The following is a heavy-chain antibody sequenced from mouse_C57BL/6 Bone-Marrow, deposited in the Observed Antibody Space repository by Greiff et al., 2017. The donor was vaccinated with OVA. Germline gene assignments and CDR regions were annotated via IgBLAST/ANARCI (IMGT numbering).Heavy chain of an antibody. CDR1: GYTFTSYR. D-gene: IGHD1-1*01. CDR2: INTSSGYT. CDR3: ASTCSTDY. J-gene: IGHJ2*01. V-gene: IGHV1-7*01. Sequence: QVQLQQSGAELAKPGASVKMSCKASGYTFTSYRMHWVKQRPGQGLEWIGYINTSSGYTKYNQKFKEQATLTADKSSSTAYMQLDSLTYEDSAVYYCASTCSTDYWCQGTTLTVSS.